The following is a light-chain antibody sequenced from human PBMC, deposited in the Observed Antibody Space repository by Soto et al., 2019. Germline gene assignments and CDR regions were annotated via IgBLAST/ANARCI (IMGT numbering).Light chain of an antibody. CDR3: QQLNSYPLT. CDR1: QGISSF. V-gene: IGKV1-9*01. CDR2: GAS. J-gene: IGKJ4*01. Sequence: DIPLTQSPSFLSASVGDRVTITCRASQGISSFLAWYQQKPGKVPKLLIYGASTLQSGVPSRFSGSGSGTEFTLTISSLQPEDFATYYCQQLNSYPLTFGGGTKVEIK.